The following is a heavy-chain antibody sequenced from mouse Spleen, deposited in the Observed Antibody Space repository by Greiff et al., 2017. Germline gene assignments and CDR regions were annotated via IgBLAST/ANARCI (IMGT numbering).Heavy chain of an antibody. J-gene: IGHJ3*01. CDR3: ASWGFITTFAY. CDR1: GYTFTDYN. V-gene: IGHV1-22*01. CDR2: INPNNGGT. Sequence: EVQLQQSGPELVKPGASVKMSCKASGYTFTDYNMHWVKQSHGKSLEWIGYINPNNGGTSYNQKFKGKATLTVNKSSSTAYMELRSLTSEDSAVYYCASWGFITTFAYWGQGTLVTVSA. D-gene: IGHD1-2*01.